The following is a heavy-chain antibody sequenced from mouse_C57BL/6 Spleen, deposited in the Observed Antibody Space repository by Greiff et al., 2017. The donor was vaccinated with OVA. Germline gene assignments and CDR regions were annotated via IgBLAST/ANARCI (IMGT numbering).Heavy chain of an antibody. J-gene: IGHJ3*01. CDR3: ARRELDWFAY. D-gene: IGHD4-1*01. CDR1: GYTFTSYW. Sequence: QVQLQQPGAELVKPGASVKMSCKASGYTFTSYWMQWVKQRPGQGLEWIGEIDPSDSYTNYNQKFKGKATLTVDTSSSTAYMQLSSLTSEDSAVYYCARRELDWFAYWGQGTLVTVSA. V-gene: IGHV1-50*01. CDR2: IDPSDSYT.